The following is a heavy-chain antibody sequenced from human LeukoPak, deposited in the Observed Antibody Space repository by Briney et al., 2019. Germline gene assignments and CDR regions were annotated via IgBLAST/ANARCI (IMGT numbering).Heavy chain of an antibody. CDR2: IWSDATEK. Sequence: HPGRSLRLSCAASGFTYSHYGMHWVRQAPGKGLEWVAVIWSDATEKYYGDAVKGRFTISRDNSRNTLYLQMNSLRAEDTAVYYCARTLRSKITMTHGPSWGQGTLVTVSS. CDR1: GFTYSHYG. D-gene: IGHD3-22*01. V-gene: IGHV3-33*08. J-gene: IGHJ4*02. CDR3: ARTLRSKITMTHGPS.